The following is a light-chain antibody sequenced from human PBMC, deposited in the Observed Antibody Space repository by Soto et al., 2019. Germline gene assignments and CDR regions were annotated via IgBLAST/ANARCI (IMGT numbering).Light chain of an antibody. V-gene: IGKV1-9*01. Sequence: DIQLTQSPSFLSASVGDRVTITCRASQDISNYLVWYQQKPGKAPKPLIYAASTLQSGVPSRFSGSGSGTEFTLTISRLEPEDFAVYYCQQYGSSPMYTFGQGTKLEIK. J-gene: IGKJ2*01. CDR2: AAS. CDR3: QQYGSSPMYT. CDR1: QDISNY.